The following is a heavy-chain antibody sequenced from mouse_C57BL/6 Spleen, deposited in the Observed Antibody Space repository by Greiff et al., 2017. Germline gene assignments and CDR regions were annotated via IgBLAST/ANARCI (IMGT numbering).Heavy chain of an antibody. D-gene: IGHD1-1*01. CDR1: GYTFTGYW. Sequence: QVQLKQSGAELMKPGASVKLSCKATGYTFTGYWIEWVKQRPGHGLEWIGEILPGCGSTNYNEKFKVKATFTADTSSNTAYMQLSSLTTEDSAIYYCVRGQFITTVVAKGDWYIDVWGTGTTVTVSS. CDR2: ILPGCGST. CDR3: VRGQFITTVVAKGDWYIDV. J-gene: IGHJ1*03. V-gene: IGHV1-9*01.